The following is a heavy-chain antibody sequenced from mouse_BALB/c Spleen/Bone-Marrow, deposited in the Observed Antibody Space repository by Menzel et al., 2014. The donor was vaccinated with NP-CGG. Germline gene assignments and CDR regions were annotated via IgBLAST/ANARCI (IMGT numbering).Heavy chain of an antibody. CDR3: ARYHYGYDGFAY. Sequence: VQLQQSGAELAKPGASVKMSCKASGYTFTSYWMHWVKQRPGQGLEWIGYINPSTGYTEYNQKFKDKATLTADKSSSTACMQLSSLTSEDSAVYYCARYHYGYDGFAYWGQGTLVTVSA. J-gene: IGHJ3*01. D-gene: IGHD2-2*01. V-gene: IGHV1-7*01. CDR2: INPSTGYT. CDR1: GYTFTSYW.